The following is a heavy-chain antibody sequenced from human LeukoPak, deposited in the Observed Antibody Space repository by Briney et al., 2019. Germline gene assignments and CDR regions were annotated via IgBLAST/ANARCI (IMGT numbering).Heavy chain of an antibody. J-gene: IGHJ6*03. CDR1: GYTFTGYY. CDR2: INPNSGGT. D-gene: IGHD4-11*01. V-gene: IGHV1-2*06. Sequence: VDSVKVSCKASGYTFTGYYMHWVRQAPGQGLEWMGRINPNSGGTNYAQKFQGRVTMTRDTSISTAYMELSRLRSDDTAVYYCARGGRVTTRKTYYYYYMDVWGKGTTVTVSS. CDR3: ARGGRVTTRKTYYYYYMDV.